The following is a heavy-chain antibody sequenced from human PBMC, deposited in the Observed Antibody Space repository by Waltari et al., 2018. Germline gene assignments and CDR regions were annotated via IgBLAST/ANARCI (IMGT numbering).Heavy chain of an antibody. J-gene: IGHJ3*01. CDR2: IYSSGST. V-gene: IGHV4-39*07. D-gene: IGHD3-3*01. Sequence: QFQLQESGPGLVRPSETLSLACTVSGDSIRRRSYYWAWIRQPPGKGLEWIGTIYSSGSTSYNSSLKSRVTISIDTSKNQFSLMLSSVTAADTAVYYCAKRENFNFWRDAFDLWGQGTMVTVSS. CDR1: GDSIRRRSYY. CDR3: AKRENFNFWRDAFDL.